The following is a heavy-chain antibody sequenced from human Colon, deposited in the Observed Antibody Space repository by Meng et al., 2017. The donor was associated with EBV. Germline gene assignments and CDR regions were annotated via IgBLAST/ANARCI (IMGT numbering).Heavy chain of an antibody. J-gene: IGHJ4*02. Sequence: VQPEQWGAGLFKPSETLSLTCAVYGGSFSGHYWTWIRQPPGKGLEWIGEINHSGSTNYNPSLKSRVTISTDTSKNQFSLKVKSVTAADTAVYYCARRRGGSGRDCWGQGTLVTVSS. CDR2: INHSGST. CDR3: ARRRGGSGRDC. D-gene: IGHD3-10*01. CDR1: GGSFSGHY. V-gene: IGHV4-34*01.